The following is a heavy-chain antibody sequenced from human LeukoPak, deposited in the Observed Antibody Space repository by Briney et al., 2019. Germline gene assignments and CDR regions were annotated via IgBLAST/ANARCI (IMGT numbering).Heavy chain of an antibody. CDR1: GYSSSTYW. D-gene: IGHD3-22*01. J-gene: IGHJ3*02. CDR2: IYPGDSDT. Sequence: GESLKISCECSGYSSSTYWIGWVRQMPGTGLEWMGIIYPGDSDTRYSPSFQGQVIISADKSIRTAYLQWSSLKASETAMYYCAGGLYYDSSGYYSWGAFDIWGQGTMVTVSS. V-gene: IGHV5-51*01. CDR3: AGGLYYDSSGYYSWGAFDI.